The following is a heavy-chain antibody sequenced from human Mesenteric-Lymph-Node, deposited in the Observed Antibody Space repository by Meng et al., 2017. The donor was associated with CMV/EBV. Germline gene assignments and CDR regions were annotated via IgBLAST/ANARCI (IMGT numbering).Heavy chain of an antibody. D-gene: IGHD3-10*01. Sequence: GSLRLSCTVSGGSIRTYYWSWIRQPPGKGLEWIGYISYSGSTNYNPSLKSRVTISIDTSKNQFSLKLSSVTAADTAVYYCARLWFGEGPLQRRYYYYGMDVWGQGTTVTVSS. J-gene: IGHJ6*02. CDR3: ARLWFGEGPLQRRYYYYGMDV. CDR2: ISYSGST. V-gene: IGHV4-59*12. CDR1: GGSIRTYY.